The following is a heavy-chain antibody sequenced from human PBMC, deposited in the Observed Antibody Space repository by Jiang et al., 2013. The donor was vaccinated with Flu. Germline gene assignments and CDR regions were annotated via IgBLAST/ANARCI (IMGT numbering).Heavy chain of an antibody. D-gene: IGHD3/OR15-3a*01. V-gene: IGHV3-23*01. CDR1: GFTFSSYA. J-gene: IGHJ4*02. Sequence: EVQLLESGGGLVQPGGSLRLSCAASGFTFSSYAMSWVRQAPGKGLEWVSGVSGSGESTPYADSVRGRFTISTDNSKNTLYLQMNSLRVEDTAVYYCAKGKGDARTAYMFYFDYWGPGTLVTVSS. CDR2: VSGSGEST. CDR3: AKGKGDARTAYMFYFDY.